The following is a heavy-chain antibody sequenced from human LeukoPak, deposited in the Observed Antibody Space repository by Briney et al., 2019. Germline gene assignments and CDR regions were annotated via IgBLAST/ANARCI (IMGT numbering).Heavy chain of an antibody. V-gene: IGHV3-30-3*01. Sequence: GGSLRLSCAASGFTFSSYAMHWVRQAPGKGLEWVAVISYDGSNKYYADSVKGRFTVSRDNSKNTLYLQMNSLRAEDTAVYYCGRAPIQLHIIDYWGQGTLVTVSS. CDR1: GFTFSSYA. D-gene: IGHD5-18*01. CDR3: GRAPIQLHIIDY. CDR2: ISYDGSNK. J-gene: IGHJ4*02.